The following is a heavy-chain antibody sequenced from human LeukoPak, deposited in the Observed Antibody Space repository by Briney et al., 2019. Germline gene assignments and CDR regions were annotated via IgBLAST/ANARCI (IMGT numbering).Heavy chain of an antibody. CDR3: AKRGVVIRVILVGFHKEAYYFES. CDR1: GITLNNYA. D-gene: IGHD3/OR15-3a*01. V-gene: IGHV3-23*01. Sequence: PGGSLRLSCAVSGITLNNYAMTWVRQAPGKGLEWVAGISDSGGSTKYADSVKGRSPISRDYPKNALYLQMNSLRAEDTAVYFCAKRGVVIRVILVGFHKEAYYFESWGQGALVTVSS. J-gene: IGHJ4*02. CDR2: ISDSGGST.